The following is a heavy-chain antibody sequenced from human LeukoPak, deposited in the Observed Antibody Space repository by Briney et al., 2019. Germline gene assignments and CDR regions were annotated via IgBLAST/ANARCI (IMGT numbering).Heavy chain of an antibody. D-gene: IGHD3-16*01. CDR2: IDLGDSDT. J-gene: IGHJ3*02. Sequence: GESLKISCKTSGYIFTTYWIGWVRQIPGKGLEWMGIIDLGDSDTRYSPSFQGQVTISADKSISTAYLQWSSLKASDTAMYYCARRVLSDAFDIWGQGTMVTVSS. CDR1: GYIFTTYW. CDR3: ARRVLSDAFDI. V-gene: IGHV5-51*01.